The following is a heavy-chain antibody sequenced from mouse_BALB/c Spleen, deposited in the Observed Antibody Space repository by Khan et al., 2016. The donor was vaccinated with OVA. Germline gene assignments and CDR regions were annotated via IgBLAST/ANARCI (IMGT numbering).Heavy chain of an antibody. J-gene: IGHJ3*01. CDR1: GYTFTSYY. V-gene: IGHV1S81*02. Sequence: QVQLQQPGAELVKPGASVKISCKASGYTFTSYYMYWVKQRPGQGLEWIGGINPSNGGAHFNEKFKNKATLTVDKSSSTAYMQLSSLTSEDSAYYYCARSGYCNPVAYWGQGTLVTVSA. D-gene: IGHD2-1*01. CDR3: ARSGYCNPVAY. CDR2: INPSNGGA.